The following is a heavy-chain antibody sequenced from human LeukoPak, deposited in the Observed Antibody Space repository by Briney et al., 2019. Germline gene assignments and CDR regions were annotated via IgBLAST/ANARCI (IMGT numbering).Heavy chain of an antibody. CDR1: GDSVSSKNGA. CDR2: TYYRSKWYN. D-gene: IGHD6-19*01. Sequence: SQTLSLTCVVSGDSVSSKNGAWNWIRQSPSRGLEWLGWTYYRSKWYNDYAEAMEGRMTISQDTSKNQYSLHLNSVTPDDTAVYYCARDFGTTGWHTFDYWGQGTLVTVSS. J-gene: IGHJ4*02. CDR3: ARDFGTTGWHTFDY. V-gene: IGHV6-1*01.